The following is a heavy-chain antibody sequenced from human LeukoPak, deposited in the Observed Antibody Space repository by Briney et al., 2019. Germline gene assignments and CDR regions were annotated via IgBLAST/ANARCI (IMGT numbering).Heavy chain of an antibody. Sequence: SGGSLRLSCAASGFTFSSYGMHWVRQAPGKGLEWVAFIRYDGSNKYYADSVKGRFTISRDNSNSMVYLQMTSLRLEDTAVYYCARPSPPGDGYNPSDQWGQGSLVIVSS. CDR3: ARPSPPGDGYNPSDQ. CDR1: GFTFSSYG. V-gene: IGHV3-30*02. J-gene: IGHJ4*02. D-gene: IGHD5-24*01. CDR2: IRYDGSNK.